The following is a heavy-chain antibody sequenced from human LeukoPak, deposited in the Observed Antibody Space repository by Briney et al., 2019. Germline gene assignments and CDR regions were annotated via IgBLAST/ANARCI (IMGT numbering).Heavy chain of an antibody. CDR3: ARNHYYDSSGYYYYYYYMDV. Sequence: GGSLRLSCAASGFTFSDYYMSWIRQAPGKGLEWVSYISSSGSTIYYADSVKGRFTISRDNAKNSLYLQMNSLRAEDTAVYYCARNHYYDSSGYYYYYYYMDVWGKGTTVTVSS. CDR2: ISSSGSTI. CDR1: GFTFSDYY. V-gene: IGHV3-11*01. D-gene: IGHD3-22*01. J-gene: IGHJ6*03.